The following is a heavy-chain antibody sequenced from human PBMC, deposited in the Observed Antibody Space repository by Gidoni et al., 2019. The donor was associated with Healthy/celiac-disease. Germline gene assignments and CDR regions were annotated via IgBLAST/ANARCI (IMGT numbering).Heavy chain of an antibody. J-gene: IGHJ5*02. CDR3: ARVKVVVAATGKELYNWFDP. V-gene: IGHV4-34*01. Sequence: QVQLQQWGAGLLKPSETLSLTCAVYGGSFSGYYWSWIRQPPGKGLEWIGEINHSGSTNYNPSLKSRVTISVDTSKNQFSLKLSSVTAADTAVYYCARVKVVVAATGKELYNWFDPWGQGTLVTVSS. CDR1: GGSFSGYY. CDR2: INHSGST. D-gene: IGHD2-15*01.